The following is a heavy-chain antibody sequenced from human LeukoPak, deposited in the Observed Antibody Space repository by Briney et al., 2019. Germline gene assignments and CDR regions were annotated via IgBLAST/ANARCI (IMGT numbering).Heavy chain of an antibody. J-gene: IGHJ4*02. CDR3: ARLANYYGSGSYYNAPDY. CDR1: GGSISSSNW. V-gene: IGHV4-4*02. CDR2: IYHSGST. D-gene: IGHD3-10*01. Sequence: SGTLSLTCAVSGGSISSSNWWSWVRQPPGKGLEWIGEIYHSGSTNYNPSLKSRVTISVDTSKNQFSLKLSSVTAADTAVYYCARLANYYGSGSYYNAPDYWGQGTLVTVSS.